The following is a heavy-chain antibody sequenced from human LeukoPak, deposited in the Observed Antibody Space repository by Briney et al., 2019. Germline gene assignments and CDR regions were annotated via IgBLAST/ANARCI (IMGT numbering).Heavy chain of an antibody. V-gene: IGHV4-39*07. D-gene: IGHD3-10*01. CDR1: GGSISSSSYY. CDR2: IYYSGST. Sequence: SETLSLTCTVSGGSISSSSYYWGWIRQPPGKGLEWIGSIYYSGSTYYNPSLKSRVTISVDTSKNQFSLNLSSVTAADTAVYYCARGVREKNRGFLRYYYYYYMDVWGKGTTVTVSS. CDR3: ARGVREKNRGFLRYYYYYYMDV. J-gene: IGHJ6*03.